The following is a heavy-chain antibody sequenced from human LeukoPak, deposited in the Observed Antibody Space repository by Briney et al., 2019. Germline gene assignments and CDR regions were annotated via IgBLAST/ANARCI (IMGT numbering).Heavy chain of an antibody. D-gene: IGHD6-6*01. V-gene: IGHV4-59*01. CDR1: GGSISSYY. J-gene: IGHJ4*02. CDR3: ARDEYPSYFDY. CDR2: ISYSGST. Sequence: ETLSLTCTVSGGSISSYYWSWIRQPPGKGLEWIGYISYSGSTNYNPSLKSRVTISLDTSKNQFSLKLSSVTAADTAVYYCARDEYPSYFDYWGQGTLVTVSS.